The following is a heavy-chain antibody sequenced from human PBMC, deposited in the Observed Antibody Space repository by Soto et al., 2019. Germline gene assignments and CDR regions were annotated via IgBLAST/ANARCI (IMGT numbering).Heavy chain of an antibody. CDR3: ARVPYCSGGSCYTAYFDY. CDR2: IFSNDEK. J-gene: IGHJ4*02. Sequence: SGPTLVNPTETLTLTCTVSGFSLSNARMGVSWIRQPPGKALEWLAHIFSNDEKSYSTSLKGRLTISKDTSKSQVVLTMTNMDPVDTATYYCARVPYCSGGSCYTAYFDYWGQGTLVTVSS. CDR1: GFSLSNARMG. D-gene: IGHD2-15*01. V-gene: IGHV2-26*01.